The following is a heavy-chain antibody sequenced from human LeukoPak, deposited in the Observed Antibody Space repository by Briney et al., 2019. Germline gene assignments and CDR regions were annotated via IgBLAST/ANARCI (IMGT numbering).Heavy chain of an antibody. CDR1: GFTFSSYG. Sequence: GGSLRLSCAASGFTFSSYGMSWVRQAPGKGLEWLSYLSSSSSNIYYADSVKGRFTISRDNAKNSLYLQMNSLRSEDTALYYCARDRGGIGYYMDVWGKGTTVTVSS. J-gene: IGHJ6*03. V-gene: IGHV3-48*01. CDR3: ARDRGGIGYYMDV. D-gene: IGHD3-16*02. CDR2: LSSSSSNI.